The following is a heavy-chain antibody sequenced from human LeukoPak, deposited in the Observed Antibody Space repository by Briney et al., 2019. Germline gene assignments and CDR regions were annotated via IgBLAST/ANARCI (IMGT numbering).Heavy chain of an antibody. J-gene: IGHJ4*02. V-gene: IGHV3-33*01. Sequence: GGSLRLSCAAFGFTLSRYGMHWVRQAPGKGLEWVAVIWYDGSNKYYADSVKGRFTISRDNSKSTLFLQMNSLRAEDMAVYSCARDLSLYYCGQGALVTVSS. CDR1: GFTLSRYG. CDR2: IWYDGSNK. CDR3: ARDLSLYY.